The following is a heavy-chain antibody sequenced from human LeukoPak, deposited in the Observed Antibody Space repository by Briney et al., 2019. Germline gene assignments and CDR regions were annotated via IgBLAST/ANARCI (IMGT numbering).Heavy chain of an antibody. Sequence: GRSLRLSCAASGFTFDDYAMHWVRQAPGNGLEWVSGISWNSGSIGYADSVKGRFTISRDNAKNSLYLQMNSLRAEDTALYYCAKDDAFDYWGQGTLVTVSS. CDR1: GFTFDDYA. CDR2: ISWNSGSI. J-gene: IGHJ4*02. V-gene: IGHV3-9*01. CDR3: AKDDAFDY.